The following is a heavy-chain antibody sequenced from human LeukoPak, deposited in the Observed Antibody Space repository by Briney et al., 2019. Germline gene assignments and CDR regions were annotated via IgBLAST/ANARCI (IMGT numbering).Heavy chain of an antibody. CDR2: INPGGGST. D-gene: IGHD3-10*01. CDR3: AFSYYGSGSYYSIRAFDI. CDR1: GYSFTSYW. Sequence: GESLKISRKGSGYSFTSYWIGWVRQMPGKGLEWMGIINPGGGSTTYAQKFQGRVTMTRDTSTSTVYMELSSLRSEDTAVYYCAFSYYGSGSYYSIRAFDIWGQGTMVTVSS. V-gene: IGHV1-46*01. J-gene: IGHJ3*02.